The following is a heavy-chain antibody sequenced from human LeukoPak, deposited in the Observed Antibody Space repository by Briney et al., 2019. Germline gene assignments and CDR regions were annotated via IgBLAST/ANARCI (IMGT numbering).Heavy chain of an antibody. D-gene: IGHD3-9*01. CDR2: INWNGGST. Sequence: RPGGTLRLSCAASGFTFSNYGMSWVRQAPGKGLEWVSGINWNGGSTGYADSVKGRFTISRDNAKNSLYLQMNSLRAEDTALYYCARGTIHWDYYYYYMDVWGKGTTVTVSS. V-gene: IGHV3-20*04. CDR1: GFTFSNYG. J-gene: IGHJ6*03. CDR3: ARGTIHWDYYYYYMDV.